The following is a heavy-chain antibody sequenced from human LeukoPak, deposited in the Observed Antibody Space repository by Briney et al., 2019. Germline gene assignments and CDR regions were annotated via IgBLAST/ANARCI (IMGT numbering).Heavy chain of an antibody. CDR3: ASDYLRGAYFDY. V-gene: IGHV1-18*04. CDR2: ISTYNGDT. D-gene: IGHD1-26*01. Sequence: ASVKVSCKAFGSTFATYGISWVRQAPGQGLEWMAWISTYNGDTKYAQSRQGRVTLITDTSTNTAYMERWSLRSEDTAVYFCASDYLRGAYFDYWGQGTLVTVSS. CDR1: GSTFATYG. J-gene: IGHJ4*02.